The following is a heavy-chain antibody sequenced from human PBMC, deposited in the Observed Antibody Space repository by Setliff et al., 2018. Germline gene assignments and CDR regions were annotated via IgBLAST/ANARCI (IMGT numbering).Heavy chain of an antibody. D-gene: IGHD1-20*01. V-gene: IGHV3-7*01. J-gene: IGHJ3*02. CDR2: IKQDGSEK. CDR1: GFTFTNYW. Sequence: GGSLRLSCVAPGFTFTNYWLSWVRQVPGKGLEWVAKIKQDGSEKNYVDSVKGRFTVSRDNSKNSLYLQMNSLRAEDTAVYYCASVEYNWNRALDAFDIWGQGTMVTVSS. CDR3: ASVEYNWNRALDAFDI.